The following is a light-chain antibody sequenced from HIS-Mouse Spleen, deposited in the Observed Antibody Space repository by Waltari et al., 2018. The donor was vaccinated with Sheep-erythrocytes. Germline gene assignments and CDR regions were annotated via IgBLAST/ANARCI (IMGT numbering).Light chain of an antibody. V-gene: IGLV2-23*01. CDR3: CSYAGSSTPWV. CDR2: EGS. Sequence: QSALTQPASVSGSPAQSITIPGTGTSSDVGRYNVVSWYQQHPGKAPKLMIYEGSKRPSGVSNRFSGSKSGNTASLTISGLQAEDEADYYCCSYAGSSTPWVFGGGTKLTVL. J-gene: IGLJ3*02. CDR1: SSDVGRYNV.